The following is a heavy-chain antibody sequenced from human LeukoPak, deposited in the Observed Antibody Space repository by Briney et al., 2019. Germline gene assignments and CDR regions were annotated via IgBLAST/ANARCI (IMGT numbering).Heavy chain of an antibody. CDR2: VSGSGGST. Sequence: PGGSLRLSCVGSGFIFNSYAMTWVRQAPGKGLEWLSGVSGSGGSTFYADSVKGRFTISRDNSQNTLYLQLNSLRAGDTAIYYCAKGPHASTWNNWFDPWGQGTLVTVSS. J-gene: IGHJ5*02. D-gene: IGHD6-13*01. CDR1: GFIFNSYA. V-gene: IGHV3-23*01. CDR3: AKGPHASTWNNWFDP.